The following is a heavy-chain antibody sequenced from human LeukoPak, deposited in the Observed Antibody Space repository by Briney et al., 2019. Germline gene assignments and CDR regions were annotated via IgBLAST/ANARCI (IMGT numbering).Heavy chain of an antibody. CDR3: AKDTQGQWLTYYYYGMDV. CDR2: ISYDGSNK. J-gene: IGHJ6*02. V-gene: IGHV3-30*18. Sequence: PGGSYTLSRAASGFPFSSYGMRSVCQAQGKGLEWVAVISYDGSNKYYADSVKGRFTISRDNSKNTLYLQMNSLRAEDTAVYYCAKDTQGQWLTYYYYGMDVWGQGTTVTVSS. CDR1: GFPFSSYG. D-gene: IGHD5-12*01.